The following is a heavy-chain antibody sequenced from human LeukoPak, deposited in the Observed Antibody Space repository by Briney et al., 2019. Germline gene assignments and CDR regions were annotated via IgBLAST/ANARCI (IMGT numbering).Heavy chain of an antibody. D-gene: IGHD4-17*01. CDR2: ISNSGRMI. J-gene: IGHJ6*02. CDR3: ARGRPGEGMDV. CDR1: GFTFSDYY. Sequence: GGSLRLSCAASGFTFSDYYMTWIRQSPEKGLYLLSYISNSGRMIYDADSVKGRFSISRDNAKNPLYIQMSSLSAEDTAIYYCARGRPGEGMDVWGQGTTVTVSS. V-gene: IGHV3-11*01.